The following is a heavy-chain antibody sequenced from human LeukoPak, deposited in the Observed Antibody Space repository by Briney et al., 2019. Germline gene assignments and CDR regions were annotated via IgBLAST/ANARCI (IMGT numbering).Heavy chain of an antibody. D-gene: IGHD3-22*01. CDR3: AKGSYYYDSSGSDC. Sequence: GGSLRLSCAASGFTFSSYAMHWVRQAPGKGLEWVAVISYDGSNKYYADSVKGRFTISRDNSKNTLYLQMNSLRAEDTAVYYCAKGSYYYDSSGSDCWGQGTLVTVSS. V-gene: IGHV3-30-3*01. CDR1: GFTFSSYA. J-gene: IGHJ4*02. CDR2: ISYDGSNK.